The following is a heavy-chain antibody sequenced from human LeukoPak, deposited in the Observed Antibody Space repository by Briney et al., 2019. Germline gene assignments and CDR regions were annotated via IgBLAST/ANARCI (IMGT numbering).Heavy chain of an antibody. Sequence: GGSLRLSCAASGLTFSSNSMNWVRQAPGKGLEWVSSISTSSSYIYYADSVKGRLTISRDNAKNSLYLQMNSLRAEDTAVYYCARTMVRGVSAIDYWGQGTLVTFSS. CDR2: ISTSSSYI. J-gene: IGHJ4*02. D-gene: IGHD3-10*01. V-gene: IGHV3-21*01. CDR3: ARTMVRGVSAIDY. CDR1: GLTFSSNS.